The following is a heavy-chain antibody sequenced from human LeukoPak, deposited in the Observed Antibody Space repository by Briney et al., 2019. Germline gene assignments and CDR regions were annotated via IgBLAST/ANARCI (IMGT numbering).Heavy chain of an antibody. CDR2: VSTGGDNT. CDR3: AKDSQYDSVWRSYNYVGYYYMAA. J-gene: IGHJ6*03. Sequence: PGGSLRLSCTASGFTFTNYAVHWVRQAPGEGLEWVSAVSTGGDNTYYADSVKGRFTISRDNSNNTLYLQMNSLRAEDTAIYFCAKDSQYDSVWRSYNYVGYYYMAAWGKGNTVTVSS. V-gene: IGHV3-23*01. D-gene: IGHD3-16*01. CDR1: GFTFTNYA.